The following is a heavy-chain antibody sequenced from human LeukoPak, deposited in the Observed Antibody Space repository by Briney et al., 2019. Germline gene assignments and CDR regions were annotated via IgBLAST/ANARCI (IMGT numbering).Heavy chain of an antibody. CDR2: IGTYKGNT. D-gene: IGHD3-22*01. V-gene: IGHV1-18*01. J-gene: IGHJ6*02. CDR1: GYTFTSDG. Sequence: ASVKVSCRTSGYTFTSDGISWVRQAPGQGLEWMGWIGTYKGNTNYAQMFQGRVTMTTDTSTSTAYMELKNLRSDDTAVYYCARTPGMVVVKTFYCMDVWGQGTTVTVSS. CDR3: ARTPGMVVVKTFYCMDV.